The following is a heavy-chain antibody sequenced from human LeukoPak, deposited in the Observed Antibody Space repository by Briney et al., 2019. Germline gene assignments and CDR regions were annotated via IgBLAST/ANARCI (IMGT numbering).Heavy chain of an antibody. J-gene: IGHJ6*03. CDR2: ISTSGSTI. D-gene: IGHD3-3*01. CDR3: AREGYYDFWSGYYTLYYYYYMDV. V-gene: IGHV3-48*04. CDR1: GFTFSSYG. Sequence: QAGGSLRLSCAASGFTFSSYGMHWVRQAPGKGLEWVSYISTSGSTIYYADSVKGRFTISRDNAKNSLYLQMNSLRAEDTAVYYCAREGYYDFWSGYYTLYYYYYMDVWGKGTTVTVSS.